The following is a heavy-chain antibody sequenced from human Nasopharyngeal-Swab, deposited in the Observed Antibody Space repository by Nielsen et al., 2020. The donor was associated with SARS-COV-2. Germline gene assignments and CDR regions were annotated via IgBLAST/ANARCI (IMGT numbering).Heavy chain of an antibody. Sequence: SQTLSLTCAISGDSVSDHRATWNWIRQSPSRGLVWLGRTYYRSMWKNDYLVAVKSRITINPDTSKNQFSLHLNSVTPEDTAVYYCTRAFHGQDGSYLHMDVWGKGTTVTVSS. D-gene: IGHD5-24*01. CDR2: TYYRSMWKN. J-gene: IGHJ6*03. CDR1: GDSVSDHRAT. V-gene: IGHV6-1*01. CDR3: TRAFHGQDGSYLHMDV.